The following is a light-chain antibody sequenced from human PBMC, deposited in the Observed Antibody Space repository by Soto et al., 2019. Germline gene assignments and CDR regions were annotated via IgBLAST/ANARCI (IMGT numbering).Light chain of an antibody. J-gene: IGKJ2*03. CDR3: QQYGNSPRYS. V-gene: IGKV3-20*01. CDR1: QSVSSNY. Sequence: EIVLTQSPGTLSLSLGERATLSCRASQSVSSNYLAWYQQKPGQAPRLLIYGTSSRATGIPDRFSGSGSGTDFPLTISRLESEDFAVYYCQQYGNSPRYSFGQGTKLEIK. CDR2: GTS.